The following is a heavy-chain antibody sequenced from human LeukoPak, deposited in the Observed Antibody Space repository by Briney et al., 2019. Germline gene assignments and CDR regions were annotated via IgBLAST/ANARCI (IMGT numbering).Heavy chain of an antibody. CDR2: IYHSGST. CDR1: GGSISSGGYS. J-gene: IGHJ5*02. Sequence: PSQTLSLTCAVSGGSISSGGYSWSWIRQPPGKGLEWIGYIYHSGSTYYNPSLKSRVTISVDRSKNQFSLKLSSVTAADTAVYYCARGVVVDNWFDPWGQGTLVTVSS. V-gene: IGHV4-30-2*01. D-gene: IGHD2-15*01. CDR3: ARGVVVDNWFDP.